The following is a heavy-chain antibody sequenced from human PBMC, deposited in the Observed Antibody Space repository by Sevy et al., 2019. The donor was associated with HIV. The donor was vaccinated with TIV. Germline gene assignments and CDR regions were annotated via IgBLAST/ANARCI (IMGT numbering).Heavy chain of an antibody. D-gene: IGHD6-19*01. CDR2: ISYDGSHK. J-gene: IGHJ4*02. Sequence: WGSLRLSCAASGFTFSTHGIHWVRQAPGQGLEWVAVISYDGSHKYYADSVKGRFTISRDNSKNTLYLQMQNLRPEDTALYYCARDGAYSIGWYPGYWGQGTLVTVSS. CDR1: GFTFSTHG. CDR3: ARDGAYSIGWYPGY. V-gene: IGHV3-30*03.